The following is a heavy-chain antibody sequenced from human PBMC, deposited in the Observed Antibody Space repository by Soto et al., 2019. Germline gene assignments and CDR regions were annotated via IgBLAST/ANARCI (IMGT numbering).Heavy chain of an antibody. CDR2: IYYSGST. J-gene: IGHJ4*02. V-gene: IGHV4-61*01. CDR3: ACKSSSFVDY. D-gene: IGHD6-13*01. Sequence: SETLSLTCTVSGGSVSSGSYYWSWTRQPPGKGLEWIGYIYYSGSTNYNPSLKSRVTISVDTSKNQFSLKLSSVTAADTAVYYCACKSSSFVDYWGQGTLVTVSS. CDR1: GGSVSSGSYY.